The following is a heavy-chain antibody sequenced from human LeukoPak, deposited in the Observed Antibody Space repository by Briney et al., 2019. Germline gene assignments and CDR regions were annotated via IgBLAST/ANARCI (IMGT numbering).Heavy chain of an antibody. Sequence: PGGSLRLSCAASGFTVSSNYLSWVRQAPGKGLEWVSVIYSDGRTYYADSVKGRFTISRDNSKNTVYLQMNSLRAEDTAVLYCARSRYSNSWLFDYWGQGTLVTVPS. CDR2: IYSDGRT. D-gene: IGHD6-13*01. V-gene: IGHV3-53*01. J-gene: IGHJ4*02. CDR1: GFTVSSNY. CDR3: ARSRYSNSWLFDY.